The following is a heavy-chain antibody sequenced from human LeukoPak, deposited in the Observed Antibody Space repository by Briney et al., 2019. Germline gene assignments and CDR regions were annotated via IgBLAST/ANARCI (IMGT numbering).Heavy chain of an antibody. V-gene: IGHV4-39*07. CDR2: IYHSGST. CDR3: ARSLHD. J-gene: IGHJ4*02. Sequence: SETLSLTCTVSGGSISSSFYYWGWIRQPPGKGLEWIGSIYHSGSTYYNPSLKSRVTISIDTSKNQFSLNLSSVTAADTAVYYCARSLHDWGQGTLVTVAS. CDR1: GGSISSSFYY.